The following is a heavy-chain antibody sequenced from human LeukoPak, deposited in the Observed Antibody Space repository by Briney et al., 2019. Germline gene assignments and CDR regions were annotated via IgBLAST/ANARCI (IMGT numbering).Heavy chain of an antibody. CDR1: GFKFSSYS. V-gene: IGHV3-21*01. CDR2: ISSSSSYI. CDR3: ARGSSGWFDY. J-gene: IGHJ4*02. Sequence: GGSLRLSCAASGFKFSSYSMKWVRQAPGKGLEWVSFISSSSSYIYYADSVKGRFTISRDNAKNSLYLQMNSLRAEDTAVYYCARGSSGWFDYWGQGTLVTVSS. D-gene: IGHD6-19*01.